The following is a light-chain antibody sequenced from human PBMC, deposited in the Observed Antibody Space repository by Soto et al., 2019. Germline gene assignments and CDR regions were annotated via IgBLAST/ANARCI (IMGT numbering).Light chain of an antibody. Sequence: QSALTQPPSVSGSPGQSVTISCTGTTSDIDNYDSVSWYQQAPGTAPKLIIYDVNNRPSGAPDRFSGSTSGNTASLTISRRQAEDETDYFCSLYTSNGSLIFGPGTKLTVL. V-gene: IGLV2-18*01. CDR1: TSDIDNYDS. CDR3: SLYTSNGSLI. CDR2: DVN. J-gene: IGLJ1*01.